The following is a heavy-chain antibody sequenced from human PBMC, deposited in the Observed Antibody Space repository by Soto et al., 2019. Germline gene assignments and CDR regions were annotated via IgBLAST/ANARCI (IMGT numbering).Heavy chain of an antibody. Sequence: TLSLTCTVSGGSISSSSYYWGWIRQPPGKGLEWIGSIYYSGSTYYNPSLKSRVTISVDTSKNQFSLKLSSVTAADTAVYYCARVRVIPAPIPHRSSWWKYFDYWGQGTLVTVSS. D-gene: IGHD2-2*02. J-gene: IGHJ4*02. CDR1: GGSISSSSYY. CDR3: ARVRVIPAPIPHRSSWWKYFDY. V-gene: IGHV4-39*01. CDR2: IYYSGST.